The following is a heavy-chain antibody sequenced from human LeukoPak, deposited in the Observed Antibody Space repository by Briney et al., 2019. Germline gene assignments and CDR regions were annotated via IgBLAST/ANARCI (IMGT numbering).Heavy chain of an antibody. CDR1: GGSISSSSYY. CDR2: IYYSGST. V-gene: IGHV4-39*01. J-gene: IGHJ4*02. CDR3: ARPSGDPLGDY. Sequence: SETLSPTCTVSGGSISSSSYYWGWIRQPPGKGVEWIGSIYYSGSTYYNPSLKSRVTISVDTSKNQFSLKLSSVTAADTAVYYCARPSGDPLGDYWGQGTLVTVSS. D-gene: IGHD7-27*01.